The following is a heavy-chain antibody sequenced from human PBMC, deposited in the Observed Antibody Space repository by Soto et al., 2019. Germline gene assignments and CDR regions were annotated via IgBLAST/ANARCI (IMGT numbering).Heavy chain of an antibody. J-gene: IGHJ6*02. CDR1: GFTFSSYA. CDR3: VKVAASYYYGMDV. Sequence: GGSLRLSCSASGFTFSSYAMHWVRQAPGKGLEYVSAISSNGGSTYYADSVKGRFTISRDNSKNTLYLQMSSLKAEDTAVYYCVKVAASYYYGMDVWGQGTTVTVSS. CDR2: ISSNGGST. V-gene: IGHV3-64D*06.